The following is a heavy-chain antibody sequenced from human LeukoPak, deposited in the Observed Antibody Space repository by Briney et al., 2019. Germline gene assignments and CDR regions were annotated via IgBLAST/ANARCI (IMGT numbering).Heavy chain of an antibody. J-gene: IGHJ4*02. CDR1: GFTLGRYW. CDR3: ARDHHDFWSGYPNY. V-gene: IGHV3-74*01. CDR2: SNSDGKIT. D-gene: IGHD3-3*01. Sequence: GGSLRLSCAASGFTLGRYWMHWFRQAPGTGLVWVANSNSDGKITDYADSVRGRFTTSRDNTKNTVYLQMSSLRAEDTGVYYCARDHHDFWSGYPNYWGQGTLVIVSS.